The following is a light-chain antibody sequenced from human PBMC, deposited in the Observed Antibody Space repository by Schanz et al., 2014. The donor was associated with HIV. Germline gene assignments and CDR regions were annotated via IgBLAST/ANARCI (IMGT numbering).Light chain of an antibody. CDR2: QAS. Sequence: DIPMTQSPSTLSTSVGDRVTLTCRASQTISSWLAWYQQKPGRAPNLLIYQASTLETGVPSRFSGSGSGTEFTLTISSLQPDDFATYYCQQSDAYPYTFGQGTKLEIK. CDR3: QQSDAYPYT. CDR1: QTISSW. V-gene: IGKV1-5*03. J-gene: IGKJ2*01.